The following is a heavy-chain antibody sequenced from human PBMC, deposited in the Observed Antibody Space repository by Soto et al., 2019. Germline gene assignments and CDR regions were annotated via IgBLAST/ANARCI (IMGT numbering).Heavy chain of an antibody. Sequence: GSLRLSCSASGFTFSSYAMHWVRQAPGKGLEYVSAISSNGGSTYYADSVKGRFTTSRDNSKNTLYLQMSSLRAEDTAVYYCVSYYDSSPFDYWGQGTLVTVSS. D-gene: IGHD3-22*01. J-gene: IGHJ4*02. V-gene: IGHV3-64D*06. CDR3: VSYYDSSPFDY. CDR2: ISSNGGST. CDR1: GFTFSSYA.